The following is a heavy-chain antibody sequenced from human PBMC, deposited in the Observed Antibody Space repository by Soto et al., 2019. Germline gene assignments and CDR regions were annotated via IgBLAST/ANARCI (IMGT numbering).Heavy chain of an antibody. J-gene: IGHJ5*01. CDR1: GGTFSSYA. D-gene: IGHD5-12*01. CDR2: IIPIFGTA. CDR3: AQDGWGRLQLRSES. V-gene: IGHV1-69*05. Sequence: QVQLVQSGAEVKKPGSSVKVSCKASGGTFSSYAISWVRQAPGQGLEWMGGIIPIFGTANYAQKFQGRVTITTDDSTSTAYMGLSSLISEDTAVYYCAQDGWGRLQLRSESWGQGTLVTVSS.